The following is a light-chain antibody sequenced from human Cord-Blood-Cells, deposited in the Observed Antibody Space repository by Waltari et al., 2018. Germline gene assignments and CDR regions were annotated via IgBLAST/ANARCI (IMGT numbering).Light chain of an antibody. V-gene: IGLV2-14*01. Sequence: QSALTQPASVSGSPGQSITISCTGTSSDVGGYNYVSWYQQHPGKAPKLMIYEVSNRPSGGLKRCSGSKSGNTASLTISGLQAEDEADYYCSSYTSSSTPYVVFGGGTKLTVL. CDR2: EVS. J-gene: IGLJ2*01. CDR3: SSYTSSSTPYVV. CDR1: SSDVGGYNY.